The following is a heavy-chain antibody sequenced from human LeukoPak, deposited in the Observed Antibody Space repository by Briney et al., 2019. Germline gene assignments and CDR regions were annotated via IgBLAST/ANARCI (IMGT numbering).Heavy chain of an antibody. D-gene: IGHD3-10*01. CDR2: ISYDGSNK. CDR3: AKDSSYGSGSYLDY. Sequence: PGGSLRLSCAASGFTFSSYGMHWVHQAPGKGLEWVAVISYDGSNKYYADSVKGRFTISRDNSKNTLYLQMNSLRAEDTAVYYCAKDSSYGSGSYLDYWGQGTLVTVSS. J-gene: IGHJ4*02. CDR1: GFTFSSYG. V-gene: IGHV3-30*18.